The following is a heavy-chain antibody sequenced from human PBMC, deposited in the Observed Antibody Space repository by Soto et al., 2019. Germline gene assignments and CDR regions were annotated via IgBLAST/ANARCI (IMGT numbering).Heavy chain of an antibody. V-gene: IGHV1-69*08. J-gene: IGHJ5*02. D-gene: IGHD3-10*01. CDR2: IIPILGIT. Sequence: QVQLVQSGAEVKKPGSSVKVSCKASGGTFSSYTISWVRQAPGQGLEWMGRIIPILGITNYAQRFQGRVTITADKSTSTAYMELSSLSSEDTAVYYGAREFRGILTQGWFDPWGQGTLVTVSS. CDR1: GGTFSSYT. CDR3: AREFRGILTQGWFDP.